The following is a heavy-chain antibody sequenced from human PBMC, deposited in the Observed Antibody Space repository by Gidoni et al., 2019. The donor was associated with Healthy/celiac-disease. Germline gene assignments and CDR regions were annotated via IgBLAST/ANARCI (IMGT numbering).Heavy chain of an antibody. D-gene: IGHD3-16*02. Sequence: QVQLVQSGAEVKKPGSSVKLSCKASGGPFSSYAISWVRQAPGQGLEWMGGIIPIFGTANYAQKFQGRVTITADESTSTAYMELSSLRSEDTAVYYCARGPFGGVITPFDYWGQGTLVTVSS. V-gene: IGHV1-69*01. CDR3: ARGPFGGVITPFDY. J-gene: IGHJ4*02. CDR1: GGPFSSYA. CDR2: IIPIFGTA.